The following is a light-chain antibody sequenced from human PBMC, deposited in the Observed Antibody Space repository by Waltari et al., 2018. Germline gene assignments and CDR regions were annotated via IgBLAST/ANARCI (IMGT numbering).Light chain of an antibody. CDR3: QTWGTGIRV. Sequence: QLVLTQSPSASASLGASVKLTCTLSSGHSSYAIAWHQQQPEKGPRYLMKLNSDGRHSKGDGFPIRFSGSSSGAERYLTISSLQSEDEADYYSQTWGTGIRVFGGGTKLTVL. CDR1: SGHSSYA. CDR2: LNSDGRH. V-gene: IGLV4-69*01. J-gene: IGLJ3*02.